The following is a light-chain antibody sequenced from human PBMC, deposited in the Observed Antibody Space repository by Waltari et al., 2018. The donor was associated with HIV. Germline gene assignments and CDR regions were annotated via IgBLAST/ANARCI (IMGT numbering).Light chain of an antibody. J-gene: IGLJ2*01. V-gene: IGLV2-11*01. Sequence: QSALTQPRSVSGSPGQSVTISCTGSTTNIGAYKFVSWYQHHPGKVPKLLLYDVTTRPSGVPDRFSGPKSGSSSALTISGLQAGDEAHYFCCSYAGDYVWVFGGGTKLTVL. CDR3: CSYAGDYVWV. CDR2: DVT. CDR1: TTNIGAYKF.